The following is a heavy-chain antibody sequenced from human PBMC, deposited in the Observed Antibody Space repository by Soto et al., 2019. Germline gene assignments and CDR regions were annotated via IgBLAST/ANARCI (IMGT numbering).Heavy chain of an antibody. V-gene: IGHV1-58*01. CDR1: GFTFSTSA. CDR2: IVVGSGNT. Sequence: SVKVSCKASGFTFSTSAVQWVRQARGQRLEWIGWIVVGSGNTIYARKFQERVTITRDMSTSTVYMQLSSLRSEDTALYYCAAADKGGFYYGMCVWGQGTRVIVSS. D-gene: IGHD3-16*01. CDR3: AAADKGGFYYGMCV. J-gene: IGHJ6*02.